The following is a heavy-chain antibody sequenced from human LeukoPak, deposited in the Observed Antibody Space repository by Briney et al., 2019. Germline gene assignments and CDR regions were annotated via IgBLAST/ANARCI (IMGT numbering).Heavy chain of an antibody. D-gene: IGHD1-26*01. Sequence: PSETLSLTCTVSGGSISSSPHYWGWIRRPPGKGLEWIGSIYHSGRTYYNPSLQSRVTISVDTSKSQFSLKLSSVTAADMAVYYCAIATSTHRIDTFDIWGQGTMVTVSS. CDR3: AIATSTHRIDTFDI. CDR1: GGSISSSPHY. V-gene: IGHV4-39*01. J-gene: IGHJ3*02. CDR2: IYHSGRT.